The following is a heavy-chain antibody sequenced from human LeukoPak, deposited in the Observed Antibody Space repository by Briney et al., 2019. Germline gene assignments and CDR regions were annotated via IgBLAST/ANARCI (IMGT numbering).Heavy chain of an antibody. CDR2: ISYDGSNK. Sequence: QPGGSLRLSCAASGFTISSYAMSWVRQAPGKGLEWVAVISYDGSNKYYADSVKGRFTISRDNSKNTLYLQMNSLRAEDTAVYYCAKDLDTDGYNNGFDYWGQGTLVTVSS. CDR3: AKDLDTDGYNNGFDY. J-gene: IGHJ4*02. V-gene: IGHV3-30*18. CDR1: GFTISSYA. D-gene: IGHD5-24*01.